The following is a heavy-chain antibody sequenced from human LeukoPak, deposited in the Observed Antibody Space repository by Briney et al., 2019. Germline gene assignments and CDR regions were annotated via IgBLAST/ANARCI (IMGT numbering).Heavy chain of an antibody. D-gene: IGHD2-15*01. V-gene: IGHV3-23*01. CDR3: AKGSGGSSYSGLDS. Sequence: PGGSLRLSCAASGFTFSSYSMNWVRQAPGKGLEWVSVISGNSGSTYYADSVKGRFTISRDNFKNTLDLRMNSLRAEDAAVYYCAKGSGGSSYSGLDSWGQGTLVTVSA. J-gene: IGHJ4*02. CDR2: ISGNSGST. CDR1: GFTFSSYS.